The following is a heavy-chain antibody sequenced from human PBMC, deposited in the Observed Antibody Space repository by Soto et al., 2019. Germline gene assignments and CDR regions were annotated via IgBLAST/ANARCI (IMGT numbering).Heavy chain of an antibody. Sequence: GGSLRLSCAASGFTFDDYAMHWVRQAPGKGLEWVSGISWNSGSIGYADSVKGRFTISRDNAKNSLYLQMNSLRAEDTALYYCAKGQYSGSYHAFDIWGQGTMVTV. V-gene: IGHV3-9*01. CDR3: AKGQYSGSYHAFDI. J-gene: IGHJ3*02. CDR1: GFTFDDYA. D-gene: IGHD1-26*01. CDR2: ISWNSGSI.